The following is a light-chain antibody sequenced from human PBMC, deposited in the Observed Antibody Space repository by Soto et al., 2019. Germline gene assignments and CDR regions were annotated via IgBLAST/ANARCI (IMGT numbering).Light chain of an antibody. V-gene: IGKV3-20*01. CDR3: QQYGSPSFS. Sequence: DTVLTQSPGTLSLSPGERATLSCMASQSVTSRCLAWYQQRPGQAPSRLIYGASNRAAGIPDRFSGSGSGTDFPLTISRLEPEDLSVYFWQQYGSPSFSFGQGTKVEIK. J-gene: IGKJ2*03. CDR2: GAS. CDR1: QSVTSRC.